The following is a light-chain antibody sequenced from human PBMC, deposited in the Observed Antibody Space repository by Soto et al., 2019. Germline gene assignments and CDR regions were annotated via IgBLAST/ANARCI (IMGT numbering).Light chain of an antibody. J-gene: IGKJ1*01. V-gene: IGKV3-20*01. CDR2: GAS. CDR3: QQCGSSPT. CDR1: QSVSSSQ. Sequence: EIVLTQSPGTLSLSPGERATISCRASQSVSSSQLAWYQQKPGQAPRLLIYGASERPTGIPGRFSGSGSGTDFTLTINRLEPEDFALYYCQQCGSSPTFGQGTKVDIK.